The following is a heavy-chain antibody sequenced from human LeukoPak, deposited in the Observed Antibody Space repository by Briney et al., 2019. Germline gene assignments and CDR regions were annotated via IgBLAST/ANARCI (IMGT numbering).Heavy chain of an antibody. V-gene: IGHV3-21*01. Sequence: PGGSLRLSCVVSGFTVSNYAMNWVRQAPGKGLEWVSSIDGSSSHIYYADSVKGRFTISRDNTKSSLYLQMNSLRAEDMAVYYCARGYCGGDCYGDWGQGTLVTVSS. J-gene: IGHJ1*01. CDR3: ARGYCGGDCYGD. CDR2: IDGSSSHI. CDR1: GFTVSNYA. D-gene: IGHD2-21*02.